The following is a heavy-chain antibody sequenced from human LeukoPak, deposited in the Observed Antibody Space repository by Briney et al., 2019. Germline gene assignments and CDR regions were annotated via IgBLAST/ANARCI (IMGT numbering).Heavy chain of an antibody. J-gene: IGHJ4*02. Sequence: GGSLRLSYAASGFTVSSNYTSWVRQAPGKGLEWVSVIYSGGSTYYADSVKGRFTISRDNSKNTLYLQMNSLRAEDTAVYYCARDSVGLDYWGQGTLVTVSS. V-gene: IGHV3-66*01. CDR2: IYSGGST. CDR3: ARDSVGLDY. CDR1: GFTVSSNY.